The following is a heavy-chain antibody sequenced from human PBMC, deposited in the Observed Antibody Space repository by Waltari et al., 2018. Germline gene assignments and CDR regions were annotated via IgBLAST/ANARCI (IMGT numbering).Heavy chain of an antibody. CDR3: AKEARRDSSGYYYFDY. CDR2: ISGSGGST. CDR1: GFTFSSYA. V-gene: IGHV3-23*04. J-gene: IGHJ4*02. Sequence: EVQLVESGGGLVKPGGSLRLSCAASGFTFSSYAMSWVRQAPGKGLEWVSAISGSGGSTYYADSVKGRFTISRDNSKNTLYLQMNSLRAEDTAVYYCAKEARRDSSGYYYFDYWGQGTLVTVSS. D-gene: IGHD3-22*01.